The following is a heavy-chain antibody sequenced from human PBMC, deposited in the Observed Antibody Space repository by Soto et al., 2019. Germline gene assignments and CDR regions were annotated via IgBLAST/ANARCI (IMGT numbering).Heavy chain of an antibody. Sequence: QVQLVPSGAEVKKPGASVKASCKASGYTFTSYYMHWVRQTPGQGLEWMGIIHPSGGSPSYAQKCQGRVTMIRDTTTRTVDMDLSILRSEDTDVSYCARCVTMFGVVINRWCDPWGQGTLVTVAS. CDR2: IHPSGGSP. D-gene: IGHD3-3*01. J-gene: IGHJ5*02. CDR1: GYTFTSYY. V-gene: IGHV1-46*01. CDR3: ARCVTMFGVVINRWCDP.